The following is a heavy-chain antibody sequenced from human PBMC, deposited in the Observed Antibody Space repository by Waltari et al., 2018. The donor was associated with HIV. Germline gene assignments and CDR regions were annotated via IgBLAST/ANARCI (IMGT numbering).Heavy chain of an antibody. V-gene: IGHV3-33*01. J-gene: IGHJ4*02. CDR3: ARAQITGDTPFDY. D-gene: IGHD1-20*01. Sequence: QVWLVESGGGVVQPGKSLRLSCAASGFTFRNYGMHWVRQAPGKGLEWLAVIWNDGTTIYYTDSVKGRFIVSRDNSKNTLNLQMSTLRAEDTAVYYCARAQITGDTPFDYWGQGTLVIVSS. CDR1: GFTFRNYG. CDR2: IWNDGTTI.